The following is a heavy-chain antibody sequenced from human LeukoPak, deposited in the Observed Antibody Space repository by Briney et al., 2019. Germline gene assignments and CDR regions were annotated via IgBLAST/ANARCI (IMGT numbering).Heavy chain of an antibody. Sequence: SETLSLTRTVSGGSISSYYWSWIRQPPGKGREWRGYIYYSGSTHYNPSLKSRVTISVDTSKNKFSLKLSSVTAADTAVYYCARHIKDGNDAFDIWGQGTMVTVSS. CDR3: ARHIKDGNDAFDI. V-gene: IGHV4-59*08. CDR1: GGSISSYY. CDR2: IYYSGST. J-gene: IGHJ3*02. D-gene: IGHD5-24*01.